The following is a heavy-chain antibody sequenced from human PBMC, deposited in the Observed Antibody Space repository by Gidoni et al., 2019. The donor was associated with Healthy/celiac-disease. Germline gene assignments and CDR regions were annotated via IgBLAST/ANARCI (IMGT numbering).Heavy chain of an antibody. CDR1: GGSFSGYY. J-gene: IGHJ6*02. CDR2: INHSGST. Sequence: QVQLQQWGAGLLMPSETLSLTCAVYGGSFSGYYWSWIRQPPGKGLEWIGEINHSGSTNYNPSLKSRVTISVDTSKNQFSRKLSSVTAADTAVYYCARGTITMVRGVIITGAPKYGMDVWGQGTTVTVSS. V-gene: IGHV4-34*01. D-gene: IGHD3-10*01. CDR3: ARGTITMVRGVIITGAPKYGMDV.